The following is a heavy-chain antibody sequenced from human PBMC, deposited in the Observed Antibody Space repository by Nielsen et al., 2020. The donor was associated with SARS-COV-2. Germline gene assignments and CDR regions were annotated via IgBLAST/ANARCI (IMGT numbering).Heavy chain of an antibody. V-gene: IGHV3-20*01. CDR3: ARSLSGSTGALRY. CDR2: INDNGGKT. CDR1: GITFDDYE. J-gene: IGHJ4*02. D-gene: IGHD1-26*01. Sequence: ESLKISCVASGITFDDYEMSWVRQVPGKGLEWVSGINDNGGKTGYADSVKGRFIISRDNAKSSLYLQMNSLRAEDTALYHCARSLSGSTGALRYWGQGTLVAVSS.